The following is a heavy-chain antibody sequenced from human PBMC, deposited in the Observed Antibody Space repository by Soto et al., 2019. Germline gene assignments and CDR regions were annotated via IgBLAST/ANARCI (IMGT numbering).Heavy chain of an antibody. CDR3: ARGAPRWHNIWFDP. CDR1: GGTFSSYA. D-gene: IGHD2-15*01. CDR2: IIPIFGTA. J-gene: IGHJ5*02. Sequence: SVKVSCKASGGTFSSYAISWVRQAPGQGLEWMGGIIPIFGTANYAQKFQGRVTITADESTSTAYMELSSLRSEDTAVYYCARGAPRWHNIWFDPWGQGTLVTVSS. V-gene: IGHV1-69*13.